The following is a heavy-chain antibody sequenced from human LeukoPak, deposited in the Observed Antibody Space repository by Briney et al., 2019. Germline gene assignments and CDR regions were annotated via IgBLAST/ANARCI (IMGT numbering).Heavy chain of an antibody. D-gene: IGHD3-22*01. Sequence: GRSLTLSCAASGFTFTAYLIHWVRQAPGKGLEWVAVMSSDGNAMFYADSVKGRFTISRDNSKNTLYLQMNSLRAEDTAVYYCVRESEYYFDHSASFDYWGQGTLVTVSS. V-gene: IGHV3-30-3*01. J-gene: IGHJ4*02. CDR1: GFTFTAYL. CDR3: VRESEYYFDHSASFDY. CDR2: MSSDGNAM.